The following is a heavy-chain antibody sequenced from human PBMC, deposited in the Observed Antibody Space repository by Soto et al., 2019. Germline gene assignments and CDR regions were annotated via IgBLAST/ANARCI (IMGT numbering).Heavy chain of an antibody. V-gene: IGHV3-73*01. Sequence: GGSLRLSCAASGFTFSGSAMHWVRQASGKGLEWVGRIRSKANSYATAYAASVKGRFTISRDDSKNTAYLQMNSLKTEDTAVYYCTSASRSGSSRLYGMDVWGQGTTVTVSS. D-gene: IGHD1-26*01. CDR2: IRSKANSYAT. J-gene: IGHJ6*02. CDR1: GFTFSGSA. CDR3: TSASRSGSSRLYGMDV.